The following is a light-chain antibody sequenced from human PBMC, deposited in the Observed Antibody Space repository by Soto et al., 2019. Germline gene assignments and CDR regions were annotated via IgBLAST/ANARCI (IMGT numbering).Light chain of an antibody. CDR1: QSLFYNSDNKNY. CDR3: QQYYDTPLT. J-gene: IGKJ4*01. CDR2: WAS. V-gene: IGKV4-1*01. Sequence: DIVVTQSPESLAVSLGERATINCQSSQSLFYNSDNKNYLRWYQQKPGQPPKLLIYWASTRESGVPDRFSGAESGTDFTLTITSVQAEDVAVYYCQQYYDTPLTFGGGTKVEI.